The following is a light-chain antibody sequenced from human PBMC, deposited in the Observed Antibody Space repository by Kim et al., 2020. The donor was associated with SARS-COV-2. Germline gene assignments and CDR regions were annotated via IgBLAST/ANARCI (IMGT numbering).Light chain of an antibody. Sequence: SYELTQPPSVSVSPGQTVTLTCSGDKLGEKYSCWYQQRSGQSPILLIYQDFKRPSGIPLRFSGSNFGKTATLTISGTQTVDEGDYYCQAWDSGTVVFGGGTKLTVL. CDR3: QAWDSGTVV. CDR1: KLGEKY. CDR2: QDF. V-gene: IGLV3-1*01. J-gene: IGLJ2*01.